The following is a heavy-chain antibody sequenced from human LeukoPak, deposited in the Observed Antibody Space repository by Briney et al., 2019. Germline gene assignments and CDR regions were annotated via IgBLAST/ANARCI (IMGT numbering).Heavy chain of an antibody. J-gene: IGHJ4*02. V-gene: IGHV3-23*01. CDR2: IAGGDEST. Sequence: GSLRLTCAISGFIFNTNGMNWVRQSPGKGLEWLATIAGGDESTYYADSVKGRFAISRDNSKNTVFLHMNSLRVEDTAVYYCARGVYWSLDYWGQGTPVTVSS. D-gene: IGHD1-1*01. CDR1: GFIFNTNG. CDR3: ARGVYWSLDY.